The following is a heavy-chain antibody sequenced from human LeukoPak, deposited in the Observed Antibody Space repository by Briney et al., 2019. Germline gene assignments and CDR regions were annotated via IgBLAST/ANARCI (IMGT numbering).Heavy chain of an antibody. J-gene: IGHJ6*03. D-gene: IGHD1-26*01. CDR2: ISAYNGNT. CDR1: GYTFTSYG. V-gene: IGHV1-18*01. Sequence: ASVKVSCRASGYTFTSYGISWVRQAPRQGLEWMGWISAYNGNTNYAQRLQGRVTMTTDTSTSTAYMELRSLRSDDTAVYYCARWDPYYYYMDVWGKGTTVTVSS. CDR3: ARWDPYYYYMDV.